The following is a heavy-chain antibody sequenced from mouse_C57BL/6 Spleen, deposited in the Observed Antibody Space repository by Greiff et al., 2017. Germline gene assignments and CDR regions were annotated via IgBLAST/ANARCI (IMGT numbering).Heavy chain of an antibody. Sequence: EVQLQESGPELVKPGASVKIPCKASGYTFTDYNMDWVKQSHGKSLEWIGDINPNNGGTIYNQKFKGKATLTVDKSSSTAYMELRSLTSEDTAVYYCARRRASNTVVANWYFDVWGTGTTVTVSS. J-gene: IGHJ1*03. V-gene: IGHV1-18*01. D-gene: IGHD1-1*01. CDR3: ARRRASNTVVANWYFDV. CDR1: GYTFTDYN. CDR2: INPNNGGT.